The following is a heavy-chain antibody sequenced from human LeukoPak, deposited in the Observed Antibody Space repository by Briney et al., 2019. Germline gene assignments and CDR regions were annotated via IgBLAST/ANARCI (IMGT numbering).Heavy chain of an antibody. D-gene: IGHD6-19*01. CDR3: ARGYSSGWYRRRGSSPSDY. V-gene: IGHV1-2*02. CDR1: GYTFTGYY. CDR2: INPNSGGT. J-gene: IGHJ4*02. Sequence: ASVKVSCKASGYTFTGYYMHWVRQAPGQGLEWMGWINPNSGGTNYAQKFQGRVTMTRDTSISTAYMELSRLRSDDTAVYYCARGYSSGWYRRRGSSPSDYWGQGTLVTVSS.